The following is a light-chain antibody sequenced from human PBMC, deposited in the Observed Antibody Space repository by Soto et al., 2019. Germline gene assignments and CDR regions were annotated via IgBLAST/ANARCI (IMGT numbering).Light chain of an antibody. CDR2: DAS. Sequence: EIVLTQSPATLSLSPGERATLSCRASQSVSSYFAWYQQKPGQAPRLLIYDASNRATGIPARFSGSGSGTDYTLTISSLEPEDFAVYYCQQRCDWPLTFGQGTKV. V-gene: IGKV3-11*01. J-gene: IGKJ1*01. CDR3: QQRCDWPLT. CDR1: QSVSSY.